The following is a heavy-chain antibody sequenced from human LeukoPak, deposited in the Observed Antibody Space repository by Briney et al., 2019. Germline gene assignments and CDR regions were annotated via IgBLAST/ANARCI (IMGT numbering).Heavy chain of an antibody. CDR3: ARDTIFGVVINHYFDS. CDR2: IDWDDDK. J-gene: IGHJ4*02. Sequence: SGPTLVNPTQTLTLTCTFSGFSLSTSGMCVSWIRQPPGKALEWLARIDWDDDKYYSTSLKTRLTISKDTSKNQVVLTMTNMDPVDTATYYCARDTIFGVVINHYFDSWGQGTLVTVSS. CDR1: GFSLSTSGMC. V-gene: IGHV2-70*11. D-gene: IGHD3-3*01.